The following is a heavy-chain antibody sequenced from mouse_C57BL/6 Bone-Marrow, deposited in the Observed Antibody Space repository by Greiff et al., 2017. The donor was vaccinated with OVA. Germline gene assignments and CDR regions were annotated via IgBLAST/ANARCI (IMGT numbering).Heavy chain of an antibody. V-gene: IGHV1-19*01. Sequence: EVQLQQSGPVLVKPGASVKMSCKASGYTFTDYYMNWVKQSHGKSLEWIGVINPYNGGTSYNQKFKGKATLTVDKSSSTAYMELNSLTSEDSAVYYCARPVYGSSYAAYWGQGTLVTVSA. CDR1: GYTFTDYY. CDR3: ARPVYGSSYAAY. J-gene: IGHJ3*01. D-gene: IGHD1-1*01. CDR2: INPYNGGT.